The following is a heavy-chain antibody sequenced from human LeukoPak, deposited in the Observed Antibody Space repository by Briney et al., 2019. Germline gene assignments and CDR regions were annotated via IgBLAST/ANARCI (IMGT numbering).Heavy chain of an antibody. Sequence: SETLSLTCTVSGGSISSYYWSWVRQPPGKGLEGIGYIYYSGSTNYNPSLTSRVTISVDTSKNQFSLKLSSVTAADTAVYYCARDRGYDFWSGYFAVTTDAFDIWGQGTMVTVSS. V-gene: IGHV4-59*01. D-gene: IGHD3-3*01. J-gene: IGHJ3*02. CDR1: GGSISSYY. CDR2: IYYSGST. CDR3: ARDRGYDFWSGYFAVTTDAFDI.